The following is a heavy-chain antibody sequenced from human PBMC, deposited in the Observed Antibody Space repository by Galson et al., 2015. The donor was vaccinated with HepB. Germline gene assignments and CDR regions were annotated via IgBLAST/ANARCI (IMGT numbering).Heavy chain of an antibody. V-gene: IGHV1-69*06. CDR2: IIPIFGTA. D-gene: IGHD2-21*02. CDR3: ASSSPYGDSVVTAILTFDY. Sequence: SVKVSCKASGGTFSSYAISWVRQAPGQGLEWMGGIIPIFGTANYAQKFQGRVTITADKSTSTAYMELSSLRSEDTAVYYCASSSPYGDSVVTAILTFDYWGQGTLVTVSS. CDR1: GGTFSSYA. J-gene: IGHJ4*02.